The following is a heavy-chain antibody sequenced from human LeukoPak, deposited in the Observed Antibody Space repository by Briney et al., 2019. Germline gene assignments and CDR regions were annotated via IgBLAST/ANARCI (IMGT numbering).Heavy chain of an antibody. V-gene: IGHV4-39*01. D-gene: IGHD3-9*01. CDR3: ARHGRYYDILTGYYYWFGP. Sequence: SETLSLTCTVSDGSISSSSYYWGWIRQPPGKGLEWIGSIYYSGSTSYNPSLKSRVTISVDASKNHFSLKLSSVTAADTAVYYCARHGRYYDILTGYYYWFGPWGQGTLVTVSS. J-gene: IGHJ5*02. CDR1: DGSISSSSYY. CDR2: IYYSGST.